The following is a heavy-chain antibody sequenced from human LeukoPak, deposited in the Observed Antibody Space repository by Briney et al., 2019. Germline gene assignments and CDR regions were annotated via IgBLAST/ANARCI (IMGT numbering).Heavy chain of an antibody. CDR1: RITFISYG. CDR2: ISYDGSHK. D-gene: IGHD1-7*01. Sequence: GSSLRLSCATSRITFISYGMHSVRQAPGKGLEWVAVISYDGSHKYYADSVKGRFTISRDNSKNTLFLEMISLRAEDTAIYYCAKGYNWNYLGAFDMWGQGTMVTVSS. V-gene: IGHV3-30*18. J-gene: IGHJ3*02. CDR3: AKGYNWNYLGAFDM.